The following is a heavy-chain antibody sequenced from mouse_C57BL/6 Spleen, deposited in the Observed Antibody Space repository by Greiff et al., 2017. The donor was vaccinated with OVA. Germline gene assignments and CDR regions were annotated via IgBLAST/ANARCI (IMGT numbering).Heavy chain of an antibody. CDR3: ARGDGPYYFDY. J-gene: IGHJ2*01. CDR1: GYAFSSSW. Sequence: QVQLKESGPELVKPGASVKISCKASGYAFSSSWMNWVKQRPGKGLEWIGRIYPGDGDTNYNGKFKGKATLTVDKSSSTAYMQLSSLTSEDSAVYYCARGDGPYYFDYWGQGTTLTVSS. CDR2: IYPGDGDT. D-gene: IGHD2-3*01. V-gene: IGHV1-82*01.